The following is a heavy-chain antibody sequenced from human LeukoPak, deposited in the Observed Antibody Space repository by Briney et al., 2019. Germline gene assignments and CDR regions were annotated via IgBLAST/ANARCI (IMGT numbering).Heavy chain of an antibody. CDR2: INQGGRGM. CDR1: GFPFSNYW. CDR3: ARDQGSMIVIGTTNWYFDL. J-gene: IGHJ2*01. D-gene: IGHD3-22*01. V-gene: IGHV3-7*01. Sequence: GGSLRLSCAASGFPFSNYWMSWVRQAPGKGREWVANINQGGRGMYYGYSVKGRFTISRDNARNSLNLQMDSLRAEDTAVYYCARDQGSMIVIGTTNWYFDLWGRGTLVTVSS.